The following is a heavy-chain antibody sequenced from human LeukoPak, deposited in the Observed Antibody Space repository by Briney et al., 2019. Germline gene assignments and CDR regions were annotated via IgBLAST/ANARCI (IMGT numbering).Heavy chain of an antibody. J-gene: IGHJ4*02. CDR3: ARKGVVDTAMVGSDFDY. Sequence: SETLSLTCTVSGGSISSYYWSWIRQPPGKGLEWIGEINHSGSTNYNPSLKSRVTISVDTSKNQFSLKLSSVTAADTAVYYCARKGVVDTAMVGSDFDYWGQGTLVTVSS. D-gene: IGHD5-18*01. CDR2: INHSGST. V-gene: IGHV4-34*01. CDR1: GGSISSYY.